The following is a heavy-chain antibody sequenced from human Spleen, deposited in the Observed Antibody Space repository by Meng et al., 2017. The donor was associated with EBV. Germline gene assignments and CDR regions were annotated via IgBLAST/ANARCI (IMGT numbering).Heavy chain of an antibody. J-gene: IGHJ4*02. V-gene: IGHV4-30-2*01. Sequence: QLQLQESGSGLVKSSQTLSLTCTVSGDSISSGAYSWSWVRQPPGKGLEWIGYIFHTGSTYYNASLKSRVTISVDRSKHQFSLKLTSVTPADTAVYYCARDSHGYYFFDFWGPGTLVTVSS. D-gene: IGHD3-22*01. CDR1: GDSISSGAYS. CDR3: ARDSHGYYFFDF. CDR2: IFHTGST.